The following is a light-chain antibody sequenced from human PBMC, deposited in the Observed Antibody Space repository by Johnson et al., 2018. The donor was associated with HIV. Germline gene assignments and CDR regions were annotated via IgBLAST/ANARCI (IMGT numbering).Light chain of an antibody. CDR3: GTWDSSLSAGV. V-gene: IGLV1-51*02. CDR2: EDY. Sequence: QSVLTQPPSVSAAPGQKVTISCSGSSSNIGNNYVSWYQHLPGTAPKLLIYEDYKRPSGIPDRFSGSRSGTSATLGITGLQTGDEADYYCGTWDSSLSAGVFGTGTKVTVL. J-gene: IGLJ1*01. CDR1: SSNIGNNY.